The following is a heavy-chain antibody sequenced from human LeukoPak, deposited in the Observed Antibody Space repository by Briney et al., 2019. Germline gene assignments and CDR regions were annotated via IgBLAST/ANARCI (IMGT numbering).Heavy chain of an antibody. CDR1: GFTFSDYW. D-gene: IGHD2/OR15-2a*01. V-gene: IGHV3-74*01. CDR3: ARNIGSD. J-gene: IGHJ4*02. Sequence: PGESLRLSCAASGFTFSDYWMDWVRQAPGKGLMWVSRINNDGTLTSYADSLKGRFTISRDNAKNTVYLQMNSLRVEDTAIYYCARNIGSDWGQGTLVTVSS. CDR2: INNDGTLT.